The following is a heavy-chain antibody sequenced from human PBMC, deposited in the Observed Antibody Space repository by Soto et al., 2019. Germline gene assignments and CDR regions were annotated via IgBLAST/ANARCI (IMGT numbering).Heavy chain of an antibody. CDR1: GFSFSDHY. J-gene: IGHJ4*02. D-gene: IGHD1-26*01. V-gene: IGHV3-72*01. Sequence: PGGSLRLSCAASGFSFSDHYTDWVRQAPGKGLEWLGRIRNKANGYTAEYAASVRSRISISRDDSKNSLFLQVTNLKIEDTAVYFCAKEATNDQWELLHFDSWGQGNLVTVSS. CDR3: AKEATNDQWELLHFDS. CDR2: IRNKANGYTA.